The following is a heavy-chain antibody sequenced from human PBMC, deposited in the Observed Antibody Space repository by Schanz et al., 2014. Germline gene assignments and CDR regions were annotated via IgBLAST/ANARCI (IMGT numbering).Heavy chain of an antibody. CDR3: AKQIHYDILTVTRN. Sequence: VQLVESGGGVVQFGRSLRLSCVASGFIFSNYGMHWVRQAPGKGLEWVSSISSSSSYIYYADSVKGRFTISRDNSKNTLYLQMNSLRAEDTAVYYCAKQIHYDILTVTRNWGQGTLVTVSS. D-gene: IGHD3-9*01. CDR1: GFIFSNYG. V-gene: IGHV3-21*04. CDR2: ISSSSSYI. J-gene: IGHJ4*02.